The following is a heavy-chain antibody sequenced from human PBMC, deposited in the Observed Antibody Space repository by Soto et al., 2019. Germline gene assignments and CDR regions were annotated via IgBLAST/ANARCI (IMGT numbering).Heavy chain of an antibody. CDR3: ARDVFCGGAPACPDMDV. D-gene: IGHD2-21*01. CDR1: GYTFSGYS. CDR2: ISGYNGNT. J-gene: IGHJ6*02. Sequence: QVVLEQSGGEVKKPGASVKVSCEASGYTFSGYSITWVRQAPGQGLEWMGRISGYNGNTNYARTLRDRLTLTTDTSTSTAYMELRSLTSDDTAVYYCARDVFCGGAPACPDMDVWGQGTTVTVSS. V-gene: IGHV1-18*04.